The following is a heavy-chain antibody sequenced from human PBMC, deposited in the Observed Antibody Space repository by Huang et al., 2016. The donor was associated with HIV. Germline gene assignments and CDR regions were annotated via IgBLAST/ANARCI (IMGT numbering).Heavy chain of an antibody. D-gene: IGHD3-10*01. Sequence: QVQLVESGGGVVEPGRSLRVSCAASGFSFSDSGMHWVHQAPGKGLEWVAVISYDGRKKFYADSVKGRFTISRDNSKNTVYLQMNSLRAGDTAVYYCAKDRRAYYYGSGIEYWGQGARVTVSS. CDR1: GFSFSDSG. CDR2: ISYDGRKK. V-gene: IGHV3-30*18. CDR3: AKDRRAYYYGSGIEY. J-gene: IGHJ4*02.